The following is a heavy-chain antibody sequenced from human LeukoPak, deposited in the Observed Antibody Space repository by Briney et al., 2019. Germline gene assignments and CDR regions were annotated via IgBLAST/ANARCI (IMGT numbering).Heavy chain of an antibody. CDR2: IKQDGSEK. D-gene: IGHD5-18*01. Sequence: GGSLRLSCGASGFTFSSYWMTWIRQAPGKGLEWVANIKQDGSEKYYGDSVKGRFTISRDNAKNSLYLQMNSLRAEDTAVYYCARDTGGGYSCYDCWGQGTLVTVSS. J-gene: IGHJ4*02. CDR1: GFTFSSYW. V-gene: IGHV3-7*01. CDR3: ARDTGGGYSCYDC.